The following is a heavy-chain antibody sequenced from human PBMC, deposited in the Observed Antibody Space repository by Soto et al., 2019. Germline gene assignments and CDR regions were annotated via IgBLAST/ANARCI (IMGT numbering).Heavy chain of an antibody. Sequence: GGSLRLSCAASGFTFSSYSMNWVRQAPGKGLEWVSSISSSSSYIYYADPVKGRFTISRDNAKNSLYLQMNSLSAEDTAVYYCARKPSSSWLYYYYGMDVWGQGTTVTVSS. CDR3: ARKPSSSWLYYYYGMDV. J-gene: IGHJ6*02. D-gene: IGHD6-13*01. CDR1: GFTFSSYS. V-gene: IGHV3-21*01. CDR2: ISSSSSYI.